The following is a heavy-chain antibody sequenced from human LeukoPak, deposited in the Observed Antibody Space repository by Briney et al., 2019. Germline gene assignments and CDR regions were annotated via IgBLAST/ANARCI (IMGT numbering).Heavy chain of an antibody. CDR1: SVSISSSPYF. CDR2: ISYSGTT. CDR3: AANSADYNSLGSSYKV. Sequence: SETLSLTCSVSSVSISSSPYFWAWIRQSPGKGLEWIASISYSGTTYYNPSLKSRVTISVDTSKNRFSLKLTSVTAADTAVYYCAANSADYNSLGSSYKVWGQGTLVTVSS. D-gene: IGHD3-10*01. V-gene: IGHV4-39*02. J-gene: IGHJ4*02.